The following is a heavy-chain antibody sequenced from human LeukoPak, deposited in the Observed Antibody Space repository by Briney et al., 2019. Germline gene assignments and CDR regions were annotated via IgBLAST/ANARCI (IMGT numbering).Heavy chain of an antibody. V-gene: IGHV3-23*01. J-gene: IGHJ4*02. Sequence: PGASLRLSCAASGFTFSSYAMSWVRQAPGKGLEWVSAISGSGGSTYYADSVKGRFTISRDNSKNTLYLQMNSLRAEDTAVYYCAKDLLVEDMIVVDRDFDYWGQGTLVTVSS. D-gene: IGHD3-22*01. CDR2: ISGSGGST. CDR1: GFTFSSYA. CDR3: AKDLLVEDMIVVDRDFDY.